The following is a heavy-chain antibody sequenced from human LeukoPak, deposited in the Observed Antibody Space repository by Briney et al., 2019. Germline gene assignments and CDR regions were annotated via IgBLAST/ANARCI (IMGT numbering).Heavy chain of an antibody. Sequence: ASVNVSCMASGYTFTGYYMHWVRQAPGQGLEWVGWINPDSGGKNYAQKLQGRVTMTRDTSITTAYLELSRLGSDDTAVYYCARHPGKVTNDWYFDLWGRGTLVTVSS. V-gene: IGHV1-2*02. D-gene: IGHD4-23*01. CDR3: ARHPGKVTNDWYFDL. CDR1: GYTFTGYY. J-gene: IGHJ2*01. CDR2: INPDSGGK.